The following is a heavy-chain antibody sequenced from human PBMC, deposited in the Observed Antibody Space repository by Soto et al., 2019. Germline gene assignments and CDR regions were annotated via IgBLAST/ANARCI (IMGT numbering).Heavy chain of an antibody. J-gene: IGHJ6*03. V-gene: IGHV4-59*08. CDR3: ARGGRILEWFPALMDV. Sequence: SETLSLTCTVSGGSISSYYWSWIRQPPGKGLEWIGYIYYSGSTNYNPSLKSRVTISVDTSKNQFSLKLSSVTAADTAVYYCARGGRILEWFPALMDVWGKGTTVTVSS. CDR2: IYYSGST. D-gene: IGHD3-3*01. CDR1: GGSISSYY.